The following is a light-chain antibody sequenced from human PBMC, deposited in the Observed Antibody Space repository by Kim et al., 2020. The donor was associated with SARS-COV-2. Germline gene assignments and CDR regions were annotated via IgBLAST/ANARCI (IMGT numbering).Light chain of an antibody. CDR1: ESISTY. J-gene: IGKJ1*01. Sequence: ASVGDGVTISCRASESISTYLSWYQQKPGRAPKLLIYDASRLQSGVPSRFSGSGSATDFTLTISSLQLEDFATYYCQQTYSSPLTFGLGTKVDIK. CDR3: QQTYSSPLT. CDR2: DAS. V-gene: IGKV1-39*01.